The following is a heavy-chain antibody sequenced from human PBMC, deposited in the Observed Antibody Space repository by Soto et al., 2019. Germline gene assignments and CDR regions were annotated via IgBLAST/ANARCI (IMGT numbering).Heavy chain of an antibody. Sequence: QLQLQESGPGLVKPSETLSLTCTVSGGSISSSSYYWGWIRQPPGKGLEWIGSIYYSVSTYYNPSLKSRVTISVDTSKNQFSLKLSSVTAADTAVYYCARRARAAVDYYGQGTLVTVSS. CDR3: ARRARAAVDY. V-gene: IGHV4-39*01. CDR1: GGSISSSSYY. J-gene: IGHJ4*02. D-gene: IGHD6-13*01. CDR2: IYYSVST.